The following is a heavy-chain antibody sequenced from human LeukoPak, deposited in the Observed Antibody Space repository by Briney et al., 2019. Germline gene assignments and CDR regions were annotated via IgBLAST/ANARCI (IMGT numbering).Heavy chain of an antibody. CDR1: GGSFGGYY. CDR3: ARRWIYGSAFDI. J-gene: IGHJ3*02. D-gene: IGHD5-12*01. V-gene: IGHV4-34*01. CDR2: INHSGST. Sequence: SETLSLTCAVYGGSFGGYYWSWIRQPPGKGLEWIGEINHSGSTNYNPSLKSRVTISVDTSKNRFSLKLSSVTAADTAVYYCARRWIYGSAFDIWGQGTMVTVSS.